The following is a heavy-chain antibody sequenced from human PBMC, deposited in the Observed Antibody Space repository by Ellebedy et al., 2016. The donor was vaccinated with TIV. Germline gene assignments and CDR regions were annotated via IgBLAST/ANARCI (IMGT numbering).Heavy chain of an antibody. V-gene: IGHV3-23*01. D-gene: IGHD3-10*01. CDR1: GFAFSSFA. CDR2: ISGSSANT. J-gene: IGHJ4*02. Sequence: GESLKISCAASGFAFSSFAMTWVRQAPGKGLEWVSVISGSSANTHYADSVKGRFTTSRDNSKNTLYLQMNSLRVEDTAVYYCARVSTPTYGCFDYWGQGTLVTVSS. CDR3: ARVSTPTYGCFDY.